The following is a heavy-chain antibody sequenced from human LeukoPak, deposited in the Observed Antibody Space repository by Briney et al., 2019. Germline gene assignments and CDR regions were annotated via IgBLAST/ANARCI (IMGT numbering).Heavy chain of an antibody. J-gene: IGHJ6*02. D-gene: IGHD3-10*01. Sequence: ASVKVSCKASGYTFTGYYMHWVRQAPGQGLEWMGRIIPILGIANYAQKFQGRVTITADKSTSTAYMELSSLRSEDTAVYYCARAPYYYGSGSYSATVYYYYGMDVWGQGTTVTVSS. V-gene: IGHV1-69*04. CDR1: GYTFTGYY. CDR2: IIPILGIA. CDR3: ARAPYYYGSGSYSATVYYYYGMDV.